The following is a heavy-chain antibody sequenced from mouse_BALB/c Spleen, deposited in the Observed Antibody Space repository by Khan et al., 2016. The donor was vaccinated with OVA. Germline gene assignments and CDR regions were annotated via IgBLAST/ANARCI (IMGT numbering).Heavy chain of an antibody. CDR3: GRDAVRN. D-gene: IGHD2-14*01. CDR2: ITPTNGVT. CDR1: GYTFTEYT. J-gene: IGHJ4*01. V-gene: IGHV1-18*01. Sequence: VQLQQSGPELVKPGASVKISCKTSGYTFTEYTLHWVKQSHGKSLEWIGVITPTNGVTSYNQKFKGKATVTVDKSSSTAYMEFRSLTSEDSAVYSCGRDAVRNWGQGTSVTVSS.